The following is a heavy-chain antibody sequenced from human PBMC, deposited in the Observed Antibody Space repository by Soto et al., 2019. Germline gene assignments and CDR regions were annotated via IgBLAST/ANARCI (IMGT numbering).Heavy chain of an antibody. CDR1: VFTFSSYS. CDR2: ISSSSSYI. V-gene: IGHV3-21*01. CDR3: ARALGYSYGYGPVGY. J-gene: IGHJ4*02. D-gene: IGHD5-18*01. Sequence: GSLRLSFAASVFTFSSYSMNWVRQAPGKGLEWVSSISSSSSYIYYADSVKGRFTISRDNAKNSLYLQMNSLRAEDTAVYYCARALGYSYGYGPVGYWGQGTLVTAPQ.